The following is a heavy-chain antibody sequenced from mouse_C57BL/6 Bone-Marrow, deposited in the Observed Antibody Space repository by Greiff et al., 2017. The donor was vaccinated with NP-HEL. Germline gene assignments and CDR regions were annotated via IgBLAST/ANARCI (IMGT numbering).Heavy chain of an antibody. Sequence: QVTLKVSGPGILQPSQTLSLTCSFSGFSLSTFGMGLGWLRHPPGKGLDWLANIWWDDDNYYNPALKSRLTNSKDTSKNQGFPKIANVDTADTATYYCARRPYYYGSSYYAMDYWGHGTSVTVSS. D-gene: IGHD1-1*01. CDR3: ARRPYYYGSSYYAMDY. CDR1: GFSLSTFGMG. V-gene: IGHV8-8*01. J-gene: IGHJ4*01. CDR2: IWWDDDN.